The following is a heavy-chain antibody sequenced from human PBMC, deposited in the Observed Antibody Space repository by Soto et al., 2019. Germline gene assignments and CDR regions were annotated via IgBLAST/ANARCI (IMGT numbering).Heavy chain of an antibody. V-gene: IGHV4-59*01. J-gene: IGHJ6*02. CDR2: IYYSGST. Sequence: PSETLSLTCTVSGGSISSYFWAWIRQPPGKGLEWIGNIYYSGSTNYSPSLKSRVTISLDMSKNQFSLKLSSVTAADTAIYYCARLGEYSSSWTYYYAMDVWGQGTTVTVSS. D-gene: IGHD6-6*01. CDR1: GGSISSYF. CDR3: ARLGEYSSSWTYYYAMDV.